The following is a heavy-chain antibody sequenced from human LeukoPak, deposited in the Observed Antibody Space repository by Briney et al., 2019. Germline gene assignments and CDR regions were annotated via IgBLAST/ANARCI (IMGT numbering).Heavy chain of an antibody. D-gene: IGHD3-3*01. Sequence: GGSLRLSCAASGSTFSSYWMSWVRQAPGKGLEWVANIKQDGSEKYYVDSVKGRFTISRDNAKNSLYLQMNSLRAEDTAVYYCARVSYYDFWSGYWDRYFDYWGQGTLVTVSS. CDR1: GSTFSSYW. CDR2: IKQDGSEK. V-gene: IGHV3-7*01. CDR3: ARVSYYDFWSGYWDRYFDY. J-gene: IGHJ4*02.